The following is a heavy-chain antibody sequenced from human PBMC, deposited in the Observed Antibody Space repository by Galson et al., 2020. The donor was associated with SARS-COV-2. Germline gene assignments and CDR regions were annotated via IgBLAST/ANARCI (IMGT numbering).Heavy chain of an antibody. CDR3: ARGPDPGSYYYYYGMDV. D-gene: IGHD1-26*01. V-gene: IGHV3-21*01. CDR1: GFTFSSYS. J-gene: IGHJ6*02. Sequence: KIGESLKISCAASGFTFSSYSMNWVRQAPGKGLEWVSSISSSSSYIYYADSVKGRFTISRDNAKNSLYLQMNSLRAEDTAVYYCARGPDPGSYYYYYGMDVWGQGTTVTVSS. CDR2: ISSSSSYI.